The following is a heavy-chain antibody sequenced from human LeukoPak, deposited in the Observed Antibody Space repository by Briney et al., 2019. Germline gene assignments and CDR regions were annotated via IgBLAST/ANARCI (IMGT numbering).Heavy chain of an antibody. CDR1: GFVFSSYA. J-gene: IGHJ6*02. CDR3: AKSIYGSGSYYTFSHHYYYYYGMDV. D-gene: IGHD3-10*01. CDR2: ISFDGRNH. Sequence: PGRSLRLSCAASGFVFSSYAMHWVRQAPGKGLDWVAVISFDGRNHYYADSVKGRFTISRDSSKNTLYLQMNSLRAEDTAVYYCAKSIYGSGSYYTFSHHYYYYYGMDVWGQGTTVTVSS. V-gene: IGHV3-30-3*02.